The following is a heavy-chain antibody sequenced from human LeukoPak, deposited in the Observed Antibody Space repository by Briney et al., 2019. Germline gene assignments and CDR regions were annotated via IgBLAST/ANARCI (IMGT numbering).Heavy chain of an antibody. CDR1: GGSISSSSYY. V-gene: IGHV4-39*07. J-gene: IGHJ5*02. CDR3: ARARREMATIIGWFDP. CDR2: IYYGGST. D-gene: IGHD5-24*01. Sequence: SETLSLTCTVSGGSISSSSYYWGWIRQPPGKGLEWIGSIYYGGSTYYNPSLKSRVTISVDTSKNQFSLKLSSVTAADTAMHHCARARREMATIIGWFDPWGQGTLVIVS.